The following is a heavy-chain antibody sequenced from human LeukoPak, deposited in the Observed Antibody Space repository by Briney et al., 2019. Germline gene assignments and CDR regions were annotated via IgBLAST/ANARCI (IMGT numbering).Heavy chain of an antibody. CDR1: GLTVSSNH. Sequence: GGSLRLSCAASGLTVSSNHMSWVRQAPGKGLEWVSVIYNGGHTNYADSVKGRFTISRDNSKNTLYLQMNSLRVEDTAVYYCAREEGGERAKYGMDVWGQGTTVTVSS. J-gene: IGHJ6*02. D-gene: IGHD2-15*01. V-gene: IGHV3-66*01. CDR3: AREEGGERAKYGMDV. CDR2: IYNGGHT.